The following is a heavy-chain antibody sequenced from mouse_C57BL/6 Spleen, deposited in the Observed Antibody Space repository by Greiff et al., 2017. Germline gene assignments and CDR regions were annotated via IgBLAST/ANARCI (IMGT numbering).Heavy chain of an antibody. CDR1: GYSFTGYY. CDR3: ARYYYGNYDYAMDY. V-gene: IGHV1-42*01. J-gene: IGHJ4*01. D-gene: IGHD2-1*01. Sequence: VQLQQSGPELVKPGASVKISCKASGYSFTGYYMNWVKQSPEKSLEWIGEINPSTGGTTYNQKFKAKATLTVDKSSSTAYMQLKSLTSEDSAVYYCARYYYGNYDYAMDYWGQGTSVTVSS. CDR2: INPSTGGT.